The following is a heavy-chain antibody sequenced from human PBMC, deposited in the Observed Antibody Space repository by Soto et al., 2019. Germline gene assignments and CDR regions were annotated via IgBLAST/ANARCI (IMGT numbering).Heavy chain of an antibody. V-gene: IGHV1-69*01. CDR3: ARDRNAFDI. Sequence: QXXXVQSGAEVKKPGSSVKVSCKASGGTFSSYAISWVRQAPGQGLEWMGGIIPIFGTXXXXXXXXGXXTXXXXXXXXXXXXXXXXXXXXXXXXXXCARDRNAFDIWGQGTXVTVS. CDR1: GGTFSSYA. J-gene: IGHJ3*02. D-gene: IGHD3-22*01. CDR2: IIPIFGTX.